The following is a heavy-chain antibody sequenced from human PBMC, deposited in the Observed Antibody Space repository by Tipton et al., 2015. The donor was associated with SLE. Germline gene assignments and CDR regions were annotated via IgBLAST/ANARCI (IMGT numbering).Heavy chain of an antibody. CDR3: ACQYSSSYNWFDS. CDR1: GGSISSYY. V-gene: IGHV4-4*08. CDR2: IYTSGST. J-gene: IGHJ5*01. D-gene: IGHD6-6*01. Sequence: TLSLTCTVSGGSISSYYWSWIRQPPGKGLEWIGYIYTSGSTNYNPSLKSRVTISVDTSKNQFSLKLSSVTAADTAVYYCACQYSSSYNWFDSWGQGTLVTVSS.